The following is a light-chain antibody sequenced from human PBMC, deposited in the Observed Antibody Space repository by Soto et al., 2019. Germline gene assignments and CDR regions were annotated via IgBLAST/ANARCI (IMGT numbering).Light chain of an antibody. CDR2: DVS. CDR3: SSYTSSSTLYV. J-gene: IGLJ1*01. V-gene: IGLV2-14*01. Sequence: QSVLTQPASASGSPGQSITLSCTGTSSDVGGYNYVSWYQQHPGKAPKLLIYDVSNRPSGVSNRFSGSKSGNTASLTISGLQAEDAADYYCSSYTSSSTLYVFGTGTKLTVL. CDR1: SSDVGGYNY.